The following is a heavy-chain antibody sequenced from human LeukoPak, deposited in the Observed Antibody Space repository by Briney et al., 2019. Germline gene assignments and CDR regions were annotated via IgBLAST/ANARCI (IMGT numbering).Heavy chain of an antibody. V-gene: IGHV4-34*01. D-gene: IGHD3-16*02. Sequence: NPSDSLSLTCAVYGRSFSGYYWSWTRQPPGKGLEWIGEINHSGSTNYNPSLKSRVTISVDTSKNQFSLKLSSVTAADTAVYYCAKSRRTKYDYVWGSYRYHYFDYWGQGTLVTVSS. CDR1: GRSFSGYY. CDR3: AKSRRTKYDYVWGSYRYHYFDY. CDR2: INHSGST. J-gene: IGHJ4*02.